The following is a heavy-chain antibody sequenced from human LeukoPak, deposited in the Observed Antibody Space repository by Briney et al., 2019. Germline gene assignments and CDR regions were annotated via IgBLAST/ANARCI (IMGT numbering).Heavy chain of an antibody. CDR3: ARWVPELLDAFDI. J-gene: IGHJ3*02. Sequence: PSQTLSLTCTVSGGSISSGSYYWSWIRQPAGKGLEWIGRIYTSGSTNYNPSLKSRVTMSVDTSKNQFSLKLSSVTAADTAVYYCARWVPELLDAFDIWGQGTMVTVSS. CDR2: IYTSGST. V-gene: IGHV4-61*02. CDR1: GGSISSGSYY. D-gene: IGHD2-15*01.